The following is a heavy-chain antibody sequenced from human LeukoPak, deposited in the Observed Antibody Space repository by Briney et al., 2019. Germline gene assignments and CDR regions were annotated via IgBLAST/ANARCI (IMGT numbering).Heavy chain of an antibody. V-gene: IGHV1-18*01. CDR3: ARVAGIAAAGTVGKNWFDP. CDR1: GYTFTSYG. J-gene: IGHJ5*02. D-gene: IGHD6-13*01. Sequence: GASVKVSCKASGYTFTSYGISWVRQAPGQGLEWMGWISAYNGNTNYAQKLQGRVTMTTDTSTSTAYMELRSLRSDDTAVYYCARVAGIAAAGTVGKNWFDPWGQGTLVTVSS. CDR2: ISAYNGNT.